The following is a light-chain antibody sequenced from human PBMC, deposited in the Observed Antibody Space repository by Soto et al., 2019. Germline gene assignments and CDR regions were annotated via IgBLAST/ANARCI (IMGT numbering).Light chain of an antibody. V-gene: IGKV3-20*01. J-gene: IGKJ1*01. CDR2: AAS. CDR1: QSVRSNF. CDR3: QQYGSSPET. Sequence: IVLTQSPGTLSLSPWERATLSCRASQSVRSNFLAWYQQKPGQAPRLLIYAASSRATGIPDRFSGSGSGTDFTLTVSRLGPEDFAVYYCQQYGSSPETFGQGTKVDIK.